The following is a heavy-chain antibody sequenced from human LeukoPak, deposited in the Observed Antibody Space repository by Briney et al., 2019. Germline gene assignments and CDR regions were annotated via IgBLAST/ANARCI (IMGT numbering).Heavy chain of an antibody. CDR1: GFTFSSNS. Sequence: GGSLRLSCTVSGFTFSSNSMSWVCQAPGKGLEWVSFIYSDNTHYSYSVKGRFTISRDNSKNTLYLQMNSLRAEDTAVYYCARHLVYPTAFDIWGQGTMVTVSS. CDR2: IYSDNT. J-gene: IGHJ3*02. V-gene: IGHV3-66*04. D-gene: IGHD5/OR15-5a*01. CDR3: ARHLVYPTAFDI.